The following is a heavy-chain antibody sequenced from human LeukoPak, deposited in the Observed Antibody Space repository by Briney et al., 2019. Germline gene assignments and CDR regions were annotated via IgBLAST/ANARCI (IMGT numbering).Heavy chain of an antibody. CDR1: GFTVSSYY. Sequence: GGSLRLSCEAFGFTVSSYYMTWVRQAPGKGLEWVSVLYSSGHTYYADSVKGRFTISRDDSKNTLYLQMNSLRVEDTAVYYCARVLFEATVPDCWGQGTLVTVSS. D-gene: IGHD4-17*01. V-gene: IGHV3-53*01. J-gene: IGHJ4*02. CDR2: LYSSGHT. CDR3: ARVLFEATVPDC.